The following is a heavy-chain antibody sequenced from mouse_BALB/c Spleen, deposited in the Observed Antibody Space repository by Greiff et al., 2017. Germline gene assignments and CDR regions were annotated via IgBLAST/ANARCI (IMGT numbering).Heavy chain of an antibody. CDR3: ARDRGYDLAWFAY. V-gene: IGHV7-3*02. CDR2: IRNKANGYTT. CDR1: GFTFTDYY. J-gene: IGHJ3*01. Sequence: EVKLMESGGGLVQPGGSLRLSCATSGFTFTDYYMSWVRQPPGKALEWLGFIRNKANGYTTEYSASVKGRFTISRDNSQSILYLQMNTLRAEDSATYYCARDRGYDLAWFAYWGQGTLVTVSA. D-gene: IGHD2-14*01.